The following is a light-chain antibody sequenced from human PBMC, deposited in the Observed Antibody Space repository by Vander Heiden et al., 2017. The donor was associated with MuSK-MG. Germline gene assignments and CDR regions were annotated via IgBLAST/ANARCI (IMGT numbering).Light chain of an antibody. CDR2: DDS. Sequence: SYVLTQPPSVSVAPGQTARITCGGNNIGSKSVHWYQQKPGQAPVLVVYDDSDRPSGIPERFSGSNSGNTATLTISGTQAMDEADYYCQAWDSSYVVFGGGTKLTVL. V-gene: IGLV3-21*02. J-gene: IGLJ2*01. CDR1: NIGSKS. CDR3: QAWDSSYVV.